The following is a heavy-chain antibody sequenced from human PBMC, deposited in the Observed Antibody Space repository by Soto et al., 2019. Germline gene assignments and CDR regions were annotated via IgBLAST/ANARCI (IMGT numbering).Heavy chain of an antibody. V-gene: IGHV3-23*01. CDR1: GFTFTTYA. D-gene: IGHD3-3*01. Sequence: GSLRLSCAASGFTFTTYATTWVRRAPGKGLEWVSTISGGGDNTYYADSVKGRFTISRDNSKNTLYLQINSLRAEDTAVYYCAKDATTIFGVVTWGQGTLVTVSS. J-gene: IGHJ5*02. CDR2: ISGGGDNT. CDR3: AKDATTIFGVVT.